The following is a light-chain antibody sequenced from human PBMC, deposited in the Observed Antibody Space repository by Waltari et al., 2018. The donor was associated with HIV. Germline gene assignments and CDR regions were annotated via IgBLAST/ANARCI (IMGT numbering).Light chain of an antibody. Sequence: DILLTQSPSPLSVSPGVRGTLSCRASQTVGLNLAWYQQRPGQPPKLLVYGASIRASGVSSRFSGSGSGTEFTLTITSVRSEDFAMYFCQQYDVWPLTFGGGTNVDLK. V-gene: IGKV3-15*01. CDR3: QQYDVWPLT. CDR2: GAS. CDR1: QTVGLN. J-gene: IGKJ4*01.